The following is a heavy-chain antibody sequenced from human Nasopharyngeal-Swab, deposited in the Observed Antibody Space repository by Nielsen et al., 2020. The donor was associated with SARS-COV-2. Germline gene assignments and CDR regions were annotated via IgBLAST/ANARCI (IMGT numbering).Heavy chain of an antibody. V-gene: IGHV3-15*01. CDR1: GFTFSSYA. Sequence: GGSLRLSCAASGFTFSSYAMHWVRQAPGKGLEWVGRIKSKTDGGTTDYAAPVKGRFTISRDDSKNTLYLQMNSLKTEDTAVYYCTTPDLIVVVPADTYGMDVWGQGTTVTVSS. D-gene: IGHD2-2*01. J-gene: IGHJ6*02. CDR3: TTPDLIVVVPADTYGMDV. CDR2: IKSKTDGGTT.